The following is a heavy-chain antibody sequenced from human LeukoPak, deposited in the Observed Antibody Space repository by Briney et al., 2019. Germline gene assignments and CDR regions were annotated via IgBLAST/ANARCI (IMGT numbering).Heavy chain of an antibody. CDR1: GFTFSNYG. D-gene: IGHD3-10*01. CDR2: IWYDGTNK. Sequence: GGSLRLSCAASGFTFSNYGMHWVRQAPGKGLEWVAVIWYDGTNKFYADSVKGRFTVSRDNSRSTLYLQMDTLRAEDTAVYYCAKGDGSNNYYMDVWGKGTTVTVSS. J-gene: IGHJ6*03. CDR3: AKGDGSNNYYMDV. V-gene: IGHV3-33*06.